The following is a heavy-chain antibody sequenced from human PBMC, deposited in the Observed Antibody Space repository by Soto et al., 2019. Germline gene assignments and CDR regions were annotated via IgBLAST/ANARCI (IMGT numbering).Heavy chain of an antibody. CDR1: GYTFSSHW. J-gene: IGHJ4*02. Sequence: GESLKISCKGSGYTFSSHWIGWVRQMPGKGLEWMGIIYPGDSHTRYSPPFQGQVTISVDKSISTAYLQWSSLKASDTAIYYCARHDSSGYYFDFDYWGRGTLVTVSS. V-gene: IGHV5-51*01. CDR2: IYPGDSHT. D-gene: IGHD3-22*01. CDR3: ARHDSSGYYFDFDY.